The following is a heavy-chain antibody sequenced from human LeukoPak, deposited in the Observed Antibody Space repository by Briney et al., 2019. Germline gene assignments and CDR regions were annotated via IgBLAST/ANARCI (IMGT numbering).Heavy chain of an antibody. Sequence: GGSLRLSCAASGFTFSSYWMSWVRQAPGKGLEWVANIKQDGSEKYYEDSVKGRFTISRDNAKNSLYLQMNSLRAEDTAVYYCARDGFSGSDDYWGQGTLVTVSS. CDR2: IKQDGSEK. CDR3: ARDGFSGSDDY. CDR1: GFTFSSYW. D-gene: IGHD3-10*01. J-gene: IGHJ4*02. V-gene: IGHV3-7*01.